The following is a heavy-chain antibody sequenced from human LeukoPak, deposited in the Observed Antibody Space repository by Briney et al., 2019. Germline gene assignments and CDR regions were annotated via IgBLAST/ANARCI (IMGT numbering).Heavy chain of an antibody. D-gene: IGHD2-21*01. CDR1: GFTFSSYG. J-gene: IGHJ6*04. CDR3: ARGLQVIYGMDV. Sequence: GGSLRLSCAASGFTFSSYGMNWVRQAPGKGLEWVAVIWYDGSNKYYADSVKGRFIISRDNSKNTLYLQMNSLRAEDTAVYYCARGLQVIYGMDVWGKGTTVTVSS. CDR2: IWYDGSNK. V-gene: IGHV3-33*01.